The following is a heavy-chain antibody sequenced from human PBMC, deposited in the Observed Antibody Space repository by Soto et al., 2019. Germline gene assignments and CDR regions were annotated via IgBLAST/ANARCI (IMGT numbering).Heavy chain of an antibody. CDR1: GYTFTSYG. CDR3: ARVGAYDFWSGWSVSGYYYGMDV. V-gene: IGHV1-18*01. CDR2: ISAYNGNT. D-gene: IGHD3-3*01. J-gene: IGHJ6*02. Sequence: QVQLVQSGAEVKKPGASVKVSCKASGYTFTSYGISWVRQAPGQGLEWMGWISAYNGNTNYAQKLPGRVNMTTDTSTSTAYMELRSLRSDDTDVYYCARVGAYDFWSGWSVSGYYYGMDVWGQGTTVTVSS.